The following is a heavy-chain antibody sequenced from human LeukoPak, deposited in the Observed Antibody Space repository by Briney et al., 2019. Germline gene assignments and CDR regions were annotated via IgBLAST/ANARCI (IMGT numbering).Heavy chain of an antibody. J-gene: IGHJ4*02. CDR2: ISGSGGST. Sequence: PGGSLRHACAPSGFPLSCYAMSWVRQAPGKGLEWVSAISGSGGSTYYADSVKGRFTISRDNSKNTLYLQMNSLRVEDTAMYYCARLTVSGQLEYWGQGNPVTVSS. CDR1: GFPLSCYA. V-gene: IGHV3-23*01. D-gene: IGHD6-19*01. CDR3: ARLTVSGQLEY.